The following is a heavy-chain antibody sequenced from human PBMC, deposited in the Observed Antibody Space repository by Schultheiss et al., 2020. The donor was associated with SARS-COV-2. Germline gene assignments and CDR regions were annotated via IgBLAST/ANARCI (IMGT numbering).Heavy chain of an antibody. V-gene: IGHV3-49*04. D-gene: IGHD3-22*01. CDR1: GFTFDDYG. Sequence: GGSLRLSFAASGFTFDDYGMNWVRQAPGKGLEWVGFIRSKAHSGAPQYAASMKGRFTISRDDSKSIAYLQMNSLRAEDTAVYYCAKDRYYYDSSGYYAYFQHWGQGTLVTVSS. CDR3: AKDRYYYDSSGYYAYFQH. CDR2: IRSKAHSGAP. J-gene: IGHJ1*01.